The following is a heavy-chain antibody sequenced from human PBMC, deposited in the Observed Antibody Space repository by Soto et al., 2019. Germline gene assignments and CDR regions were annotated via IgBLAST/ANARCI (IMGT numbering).Heavy chain of an antibody. V-gene: IGHV4-31*03. Sequence: SETLSLTCTVTGGSIRRRGYYWSWIRQRPGEGLEWIGFVYYRGTTDYNPSLRSRMTISADTSRNQFYLDVASVTVADTATYFCAASGGPEGDWFDPWGQGILVTVSS. J-gene: IGHJ5*02. CDR1: GGSIRRRGYY. D-gene: IGHD2-8*02. CDR2: VYYRGTT. CDR3: AASGGPEGDWFDP.